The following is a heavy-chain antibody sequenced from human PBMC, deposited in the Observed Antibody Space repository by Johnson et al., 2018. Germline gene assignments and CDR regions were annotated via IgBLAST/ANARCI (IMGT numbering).Heavy chain of an antibody. Sequence: VQLVESGGGLVKPGGSLRLSCAASGFTFNNAWMSWVRQAPGKGLEWVGRIKSKTDGGTTDYAVPVKGRFTISRDDSKNTLYLQMNNLKTEDTAVYYCTREQTLLWFGEFRRYYYMDVWGKGTTVTVSS. CDR3: TREQTLLWFGEFRRYYYMDV. CDR1: GFTFNNAW. J-gene: IGHJ6*03. V-gene: IGHV3-15*01. D-gene: IGHD3-10*01. CDR2: IKSKTDGGTT.